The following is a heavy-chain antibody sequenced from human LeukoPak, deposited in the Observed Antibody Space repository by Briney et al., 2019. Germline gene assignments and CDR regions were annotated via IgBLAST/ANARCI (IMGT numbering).Heavy chain of an antibody. CDR2: ISYDGSNK. CDR3: ARAPGVPAARYYFDY. CDR1: GFTFSSYA. Sequence: GRSLTLSCAASGFTFSSYAMHWVRQAPGKGLEWVAVISYDGSNKYYADSVKGRFTIPRDNSKNTLYLQMNSLRAEDTAVYYCARAPGVPAARYYFDYWGQGTLVTVSS. J-gene: IGHJ4*02. V-gene: IGHV3-30-3*01. D-gene: IGHD2-2*01.